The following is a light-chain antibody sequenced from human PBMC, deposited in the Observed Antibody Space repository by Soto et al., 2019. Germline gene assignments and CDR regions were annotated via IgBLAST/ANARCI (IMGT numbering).Light chain of an antibody. V-gene: IGLV2-8*01. CDR3: SSYACSDNAVV. Sequence: QAVVTQPPSASGSPGQSVSMSCTGTSSDVGGYNFVSWYQQHPGKAPKVLIYEVSQRPSGVPDRFSGSKSGNTASLTVSGLQAEDEADYYCSSYACSDNAVVFGGGTKVTVL. J-gene: IGLJ2*01. CDR2: EVS. CDR1: SSDVGGYNF.